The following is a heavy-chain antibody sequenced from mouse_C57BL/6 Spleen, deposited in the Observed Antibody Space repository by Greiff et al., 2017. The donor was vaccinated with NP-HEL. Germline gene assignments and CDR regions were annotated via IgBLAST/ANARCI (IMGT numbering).Heavy chain of an antibody. V-gene: IGHV1-69*01. J-gene: IGHJ3*01. Sequence: QVQLQQPGAELVMPGASVKLSCKASGYTFTSYWMHWVKQRPGQGLEWIGEIDPSDSYTNYNQKFKGKSTLTVDKSSSTAYMQLSSLTSEDSAVYYCARSVGYGNYWFAYWGQGTLVTVSA. D-gene: IGHD2-1*01. CDR2: IDPSDSYT. CDR3: ARSVGYGNYWFAY. CDR1: GYTFTSYW.